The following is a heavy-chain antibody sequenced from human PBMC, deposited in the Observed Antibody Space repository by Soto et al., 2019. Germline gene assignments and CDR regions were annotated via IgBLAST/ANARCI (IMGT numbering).Heavy chain of an antibody. CDR3: ARERGFYYDSSGHDAFDI. Sequence: PGGSLRLSCAASGFTFSDHYMDWVRQAPGKGLEWVGRSRNKANSYTTEYAASVKGRFTISRDDSKNSLYLQMNSLKTEDTAVYYCARERGFYYDSSGHDAFDIWGQGTMVTVSS. D-gene: IGHD3-22*01. J-gene: IGHJ3*02. CDR1: GFTFSDHY. CDR2: SRNKANSYTT. V-gene: IGHV3-72*01.